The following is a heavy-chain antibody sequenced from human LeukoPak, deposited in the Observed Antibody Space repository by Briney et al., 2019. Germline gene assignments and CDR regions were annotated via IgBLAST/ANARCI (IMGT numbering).Heavy chain of an antibody. CDR1: GVTFSSYA. D-gene: IGHD2-15*01. J-gene: IGHJ4*02. CDR3: VKDMRGCSGGSCYGTFDY. Sequence: PGGSLRLSCSASGVTFSSYAMHWVRQAPGKGLEYVSAISSNGGSTYYADSVKGRFTISRDNSKNTLYLQMSSLRAEDTAVYYCVKDMRGCSGGSCYGTFDYWGQGTLVTVSS. V-gene: IGHV3-64D*09. CDR2: ISSNGGST.